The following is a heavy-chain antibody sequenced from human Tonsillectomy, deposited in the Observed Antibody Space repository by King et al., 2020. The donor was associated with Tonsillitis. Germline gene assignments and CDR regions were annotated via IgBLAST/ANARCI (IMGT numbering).Heavy chain of an antibody. Sequence: QLQESGPGLVKPSQTLSLNCTVSGASISSGAYYWSWIRQHPGRGLEWIGYIYYSGSTYYNPSLKSRVTISIETSKNHFSLKLNSVTAADTAVYYCASDIYRNWFDPWGQGTLVTVSS. J-gene: IGHJ5*02. D-gene: IGHD5/OR15-5a*01. CDR2: IYYSGST. CDR1: GASISSGAYY. CDR3: ASDIYRNWFDP. V-gene: IGHV4-31*03.